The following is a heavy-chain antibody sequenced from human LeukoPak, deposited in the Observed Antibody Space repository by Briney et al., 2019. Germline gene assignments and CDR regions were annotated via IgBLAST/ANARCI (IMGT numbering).Heavy chain of an antibody. D-gene: IGHD3-3*01. Sequence: SETLSLTCTVSGGSISSYYWSWIRQPPGRGLEWIGYIYYSGSTNYNPSLKSRVTISVDTSKNQFSLKLSSVTAADTAVYYCVRLGRSRTIFGATFDYWGQGTLVTVSS. J-gene: IGHJ4*02. CDR2: IYYSGST. V-gene: IGHV4-59*01. CDR3: VRLGRSRTIFGATFDY. CDR1: GGSISSYY.